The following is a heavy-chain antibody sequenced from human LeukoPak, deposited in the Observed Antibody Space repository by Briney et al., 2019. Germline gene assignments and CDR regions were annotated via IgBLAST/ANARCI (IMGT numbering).Heavy chain of an antibody. CDR1: GFTFSSYE. V-gene: IGHV3-48*03. CDR2: ISSSGSTI. D-gene: IGHD3-10*01. CDR3: ASRVGERTTYHYYYYMDV. J-gene: IGHJ6*03. Sequence: PGGSLRLSCAASGFTFSSYEMNWVRQAPGKGLEWVSYISSSGSTIYYADSVKGRFTISRDNAKNSLYLQMNSLRDEDTAVYYCASRVGERTTYHYYYYMDVWGEGTTVTVSS.